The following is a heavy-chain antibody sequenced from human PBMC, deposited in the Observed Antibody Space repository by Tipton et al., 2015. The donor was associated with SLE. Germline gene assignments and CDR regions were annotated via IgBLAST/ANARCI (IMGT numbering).Heavy chain of an antibody. CDR3: ARELMVVRGLSRRDACDI. D-gene: IGHD3-10*02. V-gene: IGHV4-59*01. J-gene: IGHJ3*02. CDR1: NGSIGSDY. CDR2: KHYSGGT. Sequence: TLSLTCSVSNGSIGSDYWTWIRQPPGKGLEWIGYKHYSGGTNSNPSLRSRVTISIDMSKNQFSLTLSSVTAADTAVYYCARELMVVRGLSRRDACDIWGQGAMVTVSS.